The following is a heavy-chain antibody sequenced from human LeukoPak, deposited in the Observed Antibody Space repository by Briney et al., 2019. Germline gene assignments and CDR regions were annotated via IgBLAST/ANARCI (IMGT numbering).Heavy chain of an antibody. CDR2: IYLDGSEI. CDR3: GRGHYGLDV. J-gene: IGHJ6*02. V-gene: IGHV3-7*04. CDR1: GFTFSNHW. Sequence: GGSLRLSCVGSGFTFSNHWMSWVRQTPGKGPEWLAHIYLDGSEIFYMDSVKGRFTTSRDNAKNSVYLQMNSLRAEDTAVYYCGRGHYGLDVWGQGTTVTVSS.